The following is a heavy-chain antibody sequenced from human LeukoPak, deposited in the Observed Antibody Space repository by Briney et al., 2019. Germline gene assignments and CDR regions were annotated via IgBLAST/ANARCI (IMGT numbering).Heavy chain of an antibody. CDR2: IKLVGSEK. Sequence: GSLRLSCAASGFTFSSYWMSWVRQAPGKGLEWVANIKLVGSEKYYVDSVKGRFTISRDNAKNSLYLQMNSLRAEDTAVYYCAREGSLASGLVPESYFQHWGQGTLVTVSS. CDR3: AREGSLASGLVPESYFQH. V-gene: IGHV3-7*01. CDR1: GFTFSSYW. J-gene: IGHJ1*01. D-gene: IGHD6-19*01.